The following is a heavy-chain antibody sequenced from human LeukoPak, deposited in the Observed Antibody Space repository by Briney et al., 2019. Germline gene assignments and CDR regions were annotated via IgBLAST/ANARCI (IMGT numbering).Heavy chain of an antibody. CDR1: GGSMNRSSYY. Sequence: PSETLSLTCNVSGGSMNRSSYYWGWIRQPPGKGLEWIGTIYYNGNTYYNPSLKSRVSILVDMSKNQFSLRLNSVTAADTAVYYCVPLSYDFWSGNGFDHWGQGTLVTVSS. CDR2: IYYNGNT. V-gene: IGHV4-39*07. CDR3: VPLSYDFWSGNGFDH. D-gene: IGHD3-3*01. J-gene: IGHJ4*02.